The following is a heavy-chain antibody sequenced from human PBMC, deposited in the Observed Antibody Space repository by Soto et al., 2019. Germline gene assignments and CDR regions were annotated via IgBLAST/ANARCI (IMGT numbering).Heavy chain of an antibody. D-gene: IGHD1-1*01. CDR1: GGSMSRYY. CDR2: IHYTGST. V-gene: IGHV4-59*01. CDR3: ARDLTISSTDGPLDP. Sequence: CLTCTVSGGSMSRYYWTWIRQPPGKGLEWSGNIHYTGSTNYNPSLKSRVTILLGTSTSQFSLKVSSVTAADTAVYYCARDLTISSTDGPLDPWGHGTLVTVSS. J-gene: IGHJ5*02.